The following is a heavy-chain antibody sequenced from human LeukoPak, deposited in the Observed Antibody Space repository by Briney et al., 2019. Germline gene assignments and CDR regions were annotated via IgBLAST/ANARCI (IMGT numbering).Heavy chain of an antibody. CDR1: GGSISSGGYY. V-gene: IGHV4-31*03. D-gene: IGHD4-23*01. CDR2: IYYSGST. J-gene: IGHJ4*02. CDR3: ARHKGAATVDFDY. Sequence: RASQTLSLTCTVSGGSISSGGYYWSWIRQHPGKGLEWIGYIYYSGSTYYNLSLKSRVTISVDTSKNQFSLKLSSVTAADTAVYYCARHKGAATVDFDYWGQGTLVTVSS.